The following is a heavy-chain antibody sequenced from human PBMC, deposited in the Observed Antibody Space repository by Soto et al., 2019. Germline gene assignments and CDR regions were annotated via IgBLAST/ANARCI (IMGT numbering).Heavy chain of an antibody. Sequence: QVQVVQSGNEVKKPGATVKVSCKASGYTFTRHPMHWVRQAPGQRLEWVGGINVGNGDTKYSQNFQGRVTITRDTSATTTYMELSSLTSEDTAVYYCARDGTVAANCDYWGQGTLVSVSS. D-gene: IGHD6-19*01. V-gene: IGHV1-3*01. CDR1: GYTFTRHP. CDR2: INVGNGDT. CDR3: ARDGTVAANCDY. J-gene: IGHJ4*02.